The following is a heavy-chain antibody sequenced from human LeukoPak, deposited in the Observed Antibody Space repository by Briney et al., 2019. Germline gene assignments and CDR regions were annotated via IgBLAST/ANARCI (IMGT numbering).Heavy chain of an antibody. CDR3: ARGGLVNTEYLEH. CDR2: INPVTGGT. CDR1: GYTFTAFY. Sequence: ASVKVSCKTSGYTFTAFYIHWVRQAPGQGLEWMGWINPVTGGTNYAQRFQGRITMARDTSINTAYMDLSSLTTDDTAVYYCARGGLVNTEYLEHWGQGTLVTVSS. V-gene: IGHV1-2*02. J-gene: IGHJ1*01. D-gene: IGHD6-6*01.